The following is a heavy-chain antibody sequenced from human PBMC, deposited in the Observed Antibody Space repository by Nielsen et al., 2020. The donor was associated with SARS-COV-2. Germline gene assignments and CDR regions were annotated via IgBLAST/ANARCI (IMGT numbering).Heavy chain of an antibody. Sequence: GGSLRLSCAASGFTFSGSAMHWVRQASGKGLEWAGRIRSKANSYATAYAASVKGRFTISRDDSKNTAYLQMNSLKTEDTAVYYCTRHLYDFWSGHYYYYGMDVWGQGTTVTVSS. CDR2: IRSKANSYAT. V-gene: IGHV3-73*01. CDR3: TRHLYDFWSGHYYYYGMDV. J-gene: IGHJ6*02. CDR1: GFTFSGSA. D-gene: IGHD3-3*01.